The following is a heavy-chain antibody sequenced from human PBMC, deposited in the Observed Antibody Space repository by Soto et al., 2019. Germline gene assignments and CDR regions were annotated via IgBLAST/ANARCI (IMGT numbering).Heavy chain of an antibody. CDR1: GFTFGDYA. Sequence: GESLKISCTASGFTFGDYAMSWFRQAPGKGLEWVGFIRSKAYGGTTEYAASVKGRFTISRDDSKSIAYLQMNSLKTEDTAVYYCTRTRLLGIQNYYFDYWGQGTLVTVSS. CDR3: TRTRLLGIQNYYFDY. CDR2: IRSKAYGGTT. J-gene: IGHJ4*02. V-gene: IGHV3-49*03. D-gene: IGHD7-27*01.